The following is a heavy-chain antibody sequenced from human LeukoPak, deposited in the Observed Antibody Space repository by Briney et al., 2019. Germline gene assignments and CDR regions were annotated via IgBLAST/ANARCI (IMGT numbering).Heavy chain of an antibody. CDR2: VDPEDGQT. J-gene: IGHJ4*02. CDR1: GYTFTDNY. CDR3: ATGDYQLLPFES. Sequence: ASVKISCKASGYTFTDNYIQWVRQAPEKGLEWVGRVDPEDGQTFFPEKFQGRVTIMADTSTDTTYLDLRSLRSDDTAVYYCATGDYQLLPFESWGQGTLVTVSS. V-gene: IGHV1-69-2*01. D-gene: IGHD2-15*01.